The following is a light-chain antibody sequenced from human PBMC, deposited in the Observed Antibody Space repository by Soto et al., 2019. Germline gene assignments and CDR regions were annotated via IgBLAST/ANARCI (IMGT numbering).Light chain of an antibody. CDR2: EAS. V-gene: IGKV1-5*03. CDR1: QSVNSW. Sequence: DIQMTQSPSTLSASVGERVTITCRASQSVNSWLAWYQQKPGKAPNLLIFEASTLKSGVPSRFSGSGSGTEFTLTISSLQPDDFATYYCQQYYHTATFGQGTKVEIK. CDR3: QQYYHTAT. J-gene: IGKJ1*01.